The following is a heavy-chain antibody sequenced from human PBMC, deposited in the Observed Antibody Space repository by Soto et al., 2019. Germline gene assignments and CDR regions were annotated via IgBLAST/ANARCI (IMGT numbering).Heavy chain of an antibody. CDR2: IDTGSRNI. CDR1: GFDFSNYP. V-gene: IGHV3-48*01. CDR3: ARDKGFVSWHSFAV. D-gene: IGHD6-13*01. Sequence: EVQLVQSGGNLVQPGGSLRLSCAGSGFDFSNYPMDWVRQAPGKGPEWIAYIDTGSRNIHYADSVRGRFTISRDDAKISLFLQMDSLRAEDTAVYYCARDKGFVSWHSFAVWGQGTLVTVSS. J-gene: IGHJ4*02.